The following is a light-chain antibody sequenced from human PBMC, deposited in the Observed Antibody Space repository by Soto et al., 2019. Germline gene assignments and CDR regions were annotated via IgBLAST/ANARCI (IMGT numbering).Light chain of an antibody. CDR2: DSP. V-gene: IGKV3-11*01. CDR3: QQRSNWPRT. CDR1: QSVSSY. J-gene: IGKJ1*01. Sequence: EIVLTQSPATLSLSPGERATLSCRASQSVSSYLAWYQQKPGQAPRLLIYDSPNRAAGIPARFSGSGSGTDFPLTISSLEPEDFAVYYCQQRSNWPRTFGQGTKVEIK.